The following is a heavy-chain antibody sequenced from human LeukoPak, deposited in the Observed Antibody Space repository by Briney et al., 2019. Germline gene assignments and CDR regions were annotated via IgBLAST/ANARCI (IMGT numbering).Heavy chain of an antibody. J-gene: IGHJ4*02. V-gene: IGHV1-2*02. CDR2: INPNSGGT. CDR1: GYTFTGYY. Sequence: ASVKVSCKASGYTFTGYYMHCVRQAPGQGLEWMGWINPNSGGTNYAQKLQGRVTMTKDTSISTAYMELSTPRSADTAVYYCASGPVTYYFDYWGQGTLVTVSS. CDR3: ASGPVTYYFDY. D-gene: IGHD4-11*01.